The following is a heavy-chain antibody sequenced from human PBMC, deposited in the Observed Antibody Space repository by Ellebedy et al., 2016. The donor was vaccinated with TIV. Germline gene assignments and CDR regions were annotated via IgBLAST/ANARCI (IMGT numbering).Heavy chain of an antibody. V-gene: IGHV1-18*01. J-gene: IGHJ4*02. Sequence: AALVKVSCKGSGYTFSNYDIAWVRQSPGQGLEWMGWIFNGNTYYAQKFQGRVTMTTDTSTNTAYMELRSLRSDDTAMYFCARNGGGLGYWGQGTLVTVSS. CDR1: GYTFSNYD. CDR2: IFNGNT. D-gene: IGHD2-8*01. CDR3: ARNGGGLGY.